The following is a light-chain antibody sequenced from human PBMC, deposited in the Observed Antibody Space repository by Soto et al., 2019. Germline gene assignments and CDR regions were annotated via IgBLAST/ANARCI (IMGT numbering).Light chain of an antibody. V-gene: IGKV1-6*01. CDR3: LQDYGDSWT. CDR1: RDVGSD. Sequence: TQMTQSPLSLSASVGEKIIITCRASRDVGSDVSWYQQKPGQDPKLVIYAASNLYTGVPSRFSGRRSGTEFTLTISSLQPEDFASYYCLQDYGDSWTFGQGTKVEIE. J-gene: IGKJ1*01. CDR2: AAS.